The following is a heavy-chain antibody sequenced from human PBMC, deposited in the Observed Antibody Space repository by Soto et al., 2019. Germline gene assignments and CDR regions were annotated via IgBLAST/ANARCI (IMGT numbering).Heavy chain of an antibody. CDR1: GFTFSSYA. D-gene: IGHD6-13*01. V-gene: IGHV3-23*01. CDR2: FSGSGDST. J-gene: IGHJ6*02. CDR3: AKDRDGAAAGPTKFYGMDV. Sequence: PGGSLRLSCAASGFTFSSYAMSWVRQAPGKGLEWVSVFSGSGDSTYYADSVRGRFTISRDNSKNTLYLQMNSLRAEDTAVYYCAKDRDGAAAGPTKFYGMDVWGQGTTVTVSS.